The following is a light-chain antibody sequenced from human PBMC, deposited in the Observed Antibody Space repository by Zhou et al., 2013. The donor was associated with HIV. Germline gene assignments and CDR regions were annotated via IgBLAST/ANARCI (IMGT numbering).Light chain of an antibody. V-gene: IGKV1-27*01. CDR1: QDISNY. Sequence: DIQMTQSPSSLSASVGDRVTITCRASQDISNYLAWYQQKPGKVPKLLIYAASTLQSGVPSRLSGSGAGTNFTLTISSLQPDDFATYYCQQYDTYPGTFGQGTKVEIK. J-gene: IGKJ1*01. CDR3: QQYDTYPGT. CDR2: AAS.